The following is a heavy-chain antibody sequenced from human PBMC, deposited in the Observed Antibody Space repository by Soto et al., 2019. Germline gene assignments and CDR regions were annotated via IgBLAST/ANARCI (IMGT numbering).Heavy chain of an antibody. V-gene: IGHV1-18*01. CDR1: GYTFTSYG. D-gene: IGHD6-19*01. Sequence: QVQLVQSGAEVKKPGASVKVSCKASGYTFTSYGISWVRQAPGQGLEWMGWISAYNGNTNYAQKLQGRVTMTTDTTTSTAYMELRSLRSDDTAVYYCARKGQWLGSPLVYYYYGMDVWGQGTTVTVSS. J-gene: IGHJ6*02. CDR2: ISAYNGNT. CDR3: ARKGQWLGSPLVYYYYGMDV.